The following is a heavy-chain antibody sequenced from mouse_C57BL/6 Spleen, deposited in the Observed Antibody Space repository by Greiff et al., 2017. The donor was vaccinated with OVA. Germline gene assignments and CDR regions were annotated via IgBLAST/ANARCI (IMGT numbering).Heavy chain of an antibody. CDR1: GFSLTSYG. CDR2: IWSDGST. J-gene: IGHJ1*03. D-gene: IGHD1-1*01. V-gene: IGHV2-6-1*01. Sequence: QVQLQQSGPGLVAPSQSLSITCTVSGFSLTSYGVHWVRQPPGKGLEWLVVIWSDGSTTYNSALKSRLSISKDNSKSQVFLKMNSLQTDDTAMYYCARQEDYYGSSPYWYFDVWGTGTTVTVSS. CDR3: ARQEDYYGSSPYWYFDV.